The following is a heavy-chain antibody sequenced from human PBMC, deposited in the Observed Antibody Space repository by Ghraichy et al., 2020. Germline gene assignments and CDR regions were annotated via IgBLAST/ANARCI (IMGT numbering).Heavy chain of an antibody. D-gene: IGHD5-18*01. CDR1: GGSISSYY. CDR3: ARHGDTAMDENWFDP. Sequence: SETLSLTCTVSGGSISSYYWSWIRQPPGKGLEWIGYIYTSGSTNYNPSLKSRVTISVDTSKNQFSLKLSSVTAADTAVYYCARHGDTAMDENWFDPWGQGTLVTVSS. V-gene: IGHV4-4*09. J-gene: IGHJ5*02. CDR2: IYTSGST.